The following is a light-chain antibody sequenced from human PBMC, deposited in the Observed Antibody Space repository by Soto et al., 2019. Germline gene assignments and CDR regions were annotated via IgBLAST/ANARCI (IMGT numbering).Light chain of an antibody. J-gene: IGLJ2*01. CDR1: SGHSSYA. Sequence: QAVVTQSPSASASLGASVKLTCTLSSGHSSYAIAWHQQQPEKGPRYLLKLNSDGSHSKGDGIPDRFSGSSSGAERYLTISSLQSEDEADYCCQTWVTGIVVFGGGTKVTVL. V-gene: IGLV4-69*01. CDR2: LNSDGSH. CDR3: QTWVTGIVV.